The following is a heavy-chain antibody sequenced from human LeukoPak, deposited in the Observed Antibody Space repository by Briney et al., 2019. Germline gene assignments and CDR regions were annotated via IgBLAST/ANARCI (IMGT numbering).Heavy chain of an antibody. CDR3: AKDKSTLKLSGYYYYYYGMDV. Sequence: GGSLRLSCAASGFTFDDYAMHWVRQAPGKGLEWVSLISWDGGSTYYADSVKGRFTISRDNSKNSLYLQMNSLRAEDTALYYCAKDKSTLKLSGYYYYYYGMDVWGQGTTVTVSS. J-gene: IGHJ6*02. CDR1: GFTFDDYA. D-gene: IGHD3-3*01. CDR2: ISWDGGST. V-gene: IGHV3-43D*03.